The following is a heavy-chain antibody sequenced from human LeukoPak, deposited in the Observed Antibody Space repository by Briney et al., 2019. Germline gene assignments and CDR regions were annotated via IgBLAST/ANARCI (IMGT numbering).Heavy chain of an antibody. CDR2: INPNSGDT. D-gene: IGHD2-21*02. V-gene: IGHV1-2*01. Sequence: GASVTVSCKASGYRFTNLYVHWVRQAPGQGPEWMGWINPNSGDTQYAQKFEGRVTSTRVTSITTAYMELSGLTSDDSAVYYCAREPPAYCGFDCYVLGYWGQGTLVTVSS. J-gene: IGHJ4*02. CDR3: AREPPAYCGFDCYVLGY. CDR1: GYRFTNLY.